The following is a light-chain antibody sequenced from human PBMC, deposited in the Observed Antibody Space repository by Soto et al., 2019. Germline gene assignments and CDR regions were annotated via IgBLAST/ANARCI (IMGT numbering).Light chain of an antibody. CDR1: HGISNY. CDR2: ATS. Sequence: DIQMTQSPSSLSASVGDRVTITCRASHGISNYLAWYQQKPGKVPKLLIYATSTLQSGVPSRFSGSASGTDFTLTISSLQPGDVATFYCQKYNSAPYTFGQGTKLEIK. CDR3: QKYNSAPYT. J-gene: IGKJ2*01. V-gene: IGKV1-27*01.